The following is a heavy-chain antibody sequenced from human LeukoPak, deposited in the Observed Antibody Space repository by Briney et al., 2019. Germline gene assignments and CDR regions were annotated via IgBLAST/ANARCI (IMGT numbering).Heavy chain of an antibody. CDR2: IYTSGST. CDR3: AKNGQSGFSFDP. Sequence: PSETLSLTCTVSGGSISSYYWSWIRQPAGKGLEWIGRIYTSGSTNYNPSLKSRVTMSVDTSKNQFSLKLSSVTAADTAVYHCAKNGQSGFSFDPWGQGTLVTVSS. V-gene: IGHV4-4*07. CDR1: GGSISSYY. D-gene: IGHD1-26*01. J-gene: IGHJ5*02.